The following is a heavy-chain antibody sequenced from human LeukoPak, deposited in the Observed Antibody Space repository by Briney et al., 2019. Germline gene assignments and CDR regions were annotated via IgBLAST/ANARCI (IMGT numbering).Heavy chain of an antibody. J-gene: IGHJ4*02. V-gene: IGHV3-48*01. D-gene: IGHD1-26*01. CDR3: ASSFYSYSG. CDR2: ISSSSSTI. Sequence: GGSLRLSCAASGFTFSSYSMNWVRQAPGKGLEWVSYISSSSSTIYYADSVRGRFTISRDNAKNSLYLQMNSLRAEDTAVYYCASSFYSYSGWGQGTLATVSS. CDR1: GFTFSSYS.